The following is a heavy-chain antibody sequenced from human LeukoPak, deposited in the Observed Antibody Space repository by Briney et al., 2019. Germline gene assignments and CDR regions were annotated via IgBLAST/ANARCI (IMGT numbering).Heavy chain of an antibody. D-gene: IGHD5-24*01. V-gene: IGHV4-61*01. J-gene: IGHJ4*02. CDR3: ARGIWGDGYNFYFDY. Sequence: PSETLSLTCTVSGGSISSGSYYWSWIRQPPGKGLEWIGYIYYSGSTNYNPSLKSRVTISVDTSKNQFSLKLSSVTAADTAVYYCARGIWGDGYNFYFDYWGQGTLVTVSS. CDR2: IYYSGST. CDR1: GGSISSGSYY.